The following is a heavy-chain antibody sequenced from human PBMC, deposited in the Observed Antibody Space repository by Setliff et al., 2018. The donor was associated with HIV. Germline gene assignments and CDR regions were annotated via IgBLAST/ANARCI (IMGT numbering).Heavy chain of an antibody. CDR2: IYYSGST. J-gene: IGHJ4*02. V-gene: IGHV4-39*01. CDR1: GGSISSSSYY. Sequence: SETLSLTCTVSGGSISSSSYYWGWIRQPPGKGLESIGSIYYSGSTYYNPSLKGRVTISVDTSENQFSLKLSSVTAADTAVYYCARQVGSSKFYFDYWGQGTLVTVPQ. CDR3: ARQVGSSKFYFDY. D-gene: IGHD6-6*01.